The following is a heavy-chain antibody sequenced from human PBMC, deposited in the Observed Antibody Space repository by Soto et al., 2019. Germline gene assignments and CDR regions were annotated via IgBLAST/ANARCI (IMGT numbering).Heavy chain of an antibody. V-gene: IGHV4-31*03. J-gene: IGHJ4*02. CDR3: ARATGTLRSRKREY. CDR2: LYHTGST. D-gene: IGHD1-1*01. Sequence: TLSLTCSVYGGSLSTMGHYWTWFCQPPGKGLEWIGSLYHTGSTYYSKSLRSRLMMSVDTSKSQFSLRLSSVTAADTAVYYCARATGTLRSRKREYWGQGSLVTV. CDR1: GGSLSTMGHY.